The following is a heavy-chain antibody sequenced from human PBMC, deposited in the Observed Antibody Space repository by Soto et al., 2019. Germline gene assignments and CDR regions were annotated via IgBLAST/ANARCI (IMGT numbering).Heavy chain of an antibody. CDR1: GDTFVSYA. V-gene: IGHV1-69*06. D-gene: IGHD2-2*01. Sequence: GASVKVSCKASGDTFVSYAITWVRQAPGQGLEWMGGIIPVFGTANYAQKFQGRVTISADKSTNTAYMELSSLRSEDTAVYYCATELSRTLRGLYWGQGALVTVSS. CDR2: IIPVFGTA. CDR3: ATELSRTLRGLY. J-gene: IGHJ4*02.